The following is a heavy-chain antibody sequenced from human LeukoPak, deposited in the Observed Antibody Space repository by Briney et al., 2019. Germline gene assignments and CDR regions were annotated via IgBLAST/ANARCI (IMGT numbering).Heavy chain of an antibody. D-gene: IGHD3-22*01. CDR1: GGSVSSGSYY. J-gene: IGHJ4*02. V-gene: IGHV4-61*01. Sequence: SETLSLTCSVSGGSVSSGSYYWSWIRQPPGKGLEWIGYIYYSGSTNYNPSLKSRVTISVDTSKNQFSPKLSSVTAADTAVYYCASLASVYYYDSSGYYYYFDYWGQGTLVTVSS. CDR2: IYYSGST. CDR3: ASLASVYYYDSSGYYYYFDY.